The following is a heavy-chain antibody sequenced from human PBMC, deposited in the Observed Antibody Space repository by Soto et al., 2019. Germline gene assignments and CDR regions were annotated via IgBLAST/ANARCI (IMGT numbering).Heavy chain of an antibody. J-gene: IGHJ6*03. CDR2: IYYSGST. CDR3: ARHVNEYYDFWSGYYAPEDYYYYYYMDV. V-gene: IGHV4-39*01. CDR1: GGSISSSSYY. Sequence: SETLSLTCTVSGGSISSSSYYWGWIRQPPGKGLEWIGSIYYSGSTYYNPSLKSRVTISVDTSKNQFSLKLSSVTAADTAVYYCARHVNEYYDFWSGYYAPEDYYYYYYMDVWGKGTTVTVSS. D-gene: IGHD3-3*01.